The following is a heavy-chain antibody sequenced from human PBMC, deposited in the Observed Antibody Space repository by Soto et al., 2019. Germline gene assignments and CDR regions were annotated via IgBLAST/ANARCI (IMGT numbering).Heavy chain of an antibody. CDR1: GGSISSGGYY. J-gene: IGHJ5*01. Sequence: QVQLQESGPGLVKPSQTLSLTCTVSGGSISSGGYYWNWIRQHPGKGLEWIGYIYYSGSTYYNPSLKRLITVSVDTSKNQFSLKLSSVPAAHTAVYYLARSIDSWGQGTLVTVSS. CDR2: IYYSGST. CDR3: ARSIDS. V-gene: IGHV4-31*01.